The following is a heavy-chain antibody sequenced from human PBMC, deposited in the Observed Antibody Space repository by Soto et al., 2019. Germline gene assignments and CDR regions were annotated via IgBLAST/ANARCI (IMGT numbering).Heavy chain of an antibody. J-gene: IGHJ6*02. CDR2: INSDGSST. Sequence: GGSLRLSCAASGFTFSSYWMHWVRQAPGKGLVWVSRINSDGSSTSYADSVKGRFTISRDNAKNTLYLQMNSLRAEDTAVYYCAREEGCSSTSCYTGYYYGMDVWGQGTTVTVSS. D-gene: IGHD2-2*02. CDR1: GFTFSSYW. V-gene: IGHV3-74*01. CDR3: AREEGCSSTSCYTGYYYGMDV.